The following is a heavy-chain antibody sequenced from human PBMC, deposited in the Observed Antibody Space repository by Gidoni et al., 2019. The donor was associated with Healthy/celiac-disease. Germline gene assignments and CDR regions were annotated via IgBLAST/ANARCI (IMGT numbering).Heavy chain of an antibody. V-gene: IGHV1-18*01. J-gene: IGHJ5*02. CDR3: ARDPGNPDYYDSSGYPGWFDP. CDR2: ISAYNGNT. Sequence: PAQGLEWMGWISAYNGNTNYAQKLQGRVTMTTDTSTSTAYMELRSLRSDDTAAYYCARDPGNPDYYDSSGYPGWFDPWGQGTLVTVSS. D-gene: IGHD3-22*01.